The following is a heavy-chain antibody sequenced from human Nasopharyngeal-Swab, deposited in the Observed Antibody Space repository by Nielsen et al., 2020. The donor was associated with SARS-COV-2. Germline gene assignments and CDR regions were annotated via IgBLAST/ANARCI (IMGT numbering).Heavy chain of an antibody. D-gene: IGHD3-10*01. V-gene: IGHV3-30*18. CDR1: GFTFSSYG. CDR2: ISYDGSNK. CDR3: AKVDMVRGVLDAFDI. J-gene: IGHJ3*02. Sequence: GESLKISCAASGFTFSSYGMHWVRQAPGKGLEWVAVISYDGSNKYYADSVKGRFTISRDNSKNTLYLQMNSLRAEDTAVYYCAKVDMVRGVLDAFDIWGQGTMVTVSS.